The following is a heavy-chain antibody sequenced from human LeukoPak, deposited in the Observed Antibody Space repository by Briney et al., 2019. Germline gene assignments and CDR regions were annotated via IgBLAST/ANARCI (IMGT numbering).Heavy chain of an antibody. CDR1: GFTFSSYN. CDR3: ARGAATRKSGFYYYYMDV. Sequence: PGGSLRLSCAASGFTFSSYNVNWVRQAPGKGLEWVSSITTGNSFLYFADSVKGRFTISRDHPNNSLYLQMNSLRADDTAVYYCARGAATRKSGFYYYYMDVWGKGTTVTVSS. V-gene: IGHV3-21*01. J-gene: IGHJ6*03. D-gene: IGHD5-12*01. CDR2: ITTGNSFL.